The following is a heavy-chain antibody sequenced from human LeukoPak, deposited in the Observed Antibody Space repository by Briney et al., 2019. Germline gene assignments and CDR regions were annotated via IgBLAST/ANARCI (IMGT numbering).Heavy chain of an antibody. CDR2: NSGTGGST. V-gene: IGHV3-23*01. J-gene: IGHJ4*02. D-gene: IGHD5-18*01. Sequence: VGSLRLSCAASGFTLSNYATGRGRQAPGKGLERVSGNSGTGGSTYSADSVKGRFTISRDNSKNTLYLLMNNLRAEDTAVYYCAKMVASYGYWCDYWGQGTLVTVSS. CDR3: AKMVASYGYWCDY. CDR1: GFTLSNYA.